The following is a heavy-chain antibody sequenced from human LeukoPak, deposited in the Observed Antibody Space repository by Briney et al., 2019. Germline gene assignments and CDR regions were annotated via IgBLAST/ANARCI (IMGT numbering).Heavy chain of an antibody. CDR2: INPNSGGT. D-gene: IGHD6-19*01. J-gene: IGHJ4*02. CDR3: ARDSGWSTPPFDY. CDR1: GYTFTGYY. V-gene: IGHV1-2*06. Sequence: ASVKVSCKASGYTFTGYYMHWVRQAPGQGLEWMGRINPNSGGTNYAQKFQGRVTMTRDTSISTAYVELSRLRSDDTAVYYCARDSGWSTPPFDYWGQGTLVTVSS.